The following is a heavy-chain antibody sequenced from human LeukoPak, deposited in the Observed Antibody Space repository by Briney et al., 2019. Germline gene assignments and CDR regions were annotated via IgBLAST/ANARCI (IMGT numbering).Heavy chain of an antibody. CDR1: GGTFSSNA. Sequence: GASVKVSCKASGGTFSSNAISWVRQAPGQGLEWMGGIIPIFGTANYAQKFQGRVTITTDESTSTAYMELSSLRSEDTAVYYCAGGYYYYYYMDVWGKGTTVTVSS. J-gene: IGHJ6*03. V-gene: IGHV1-69*05. CDR3: AGGYYYYYYMDV. CDR2: IIPIFGTA.